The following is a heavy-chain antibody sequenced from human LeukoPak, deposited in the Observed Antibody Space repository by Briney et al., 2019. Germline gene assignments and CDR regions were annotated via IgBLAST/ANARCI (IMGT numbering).Heavy chain of an antibody. CDR1: GYTFTSYA. CDR2: IIPIFGTA. CDR3: ARDQGYGDYQLRAFDI. Sequence: ASVKVSCKASGYTFTSYAISWVRQAPGQGLEWMGGIIPIFGTANYAQKFQGRVTITADKSTSTAYMELSSLRSEDTAVYYCARDQGYGDYQLRAFDIWGQGTMVTVSS. V-gene: IGHV1-69*06. D-gene: IGHD4-17*01. J-gene: IGHJ3*02.